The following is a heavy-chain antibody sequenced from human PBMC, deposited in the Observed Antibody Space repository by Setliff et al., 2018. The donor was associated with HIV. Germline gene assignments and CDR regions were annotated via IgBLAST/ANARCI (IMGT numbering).Heavy chain of an antibody. CDR2: IYYSGST. D-gene: IGHD3-22*01. CDR3: ARARTDYYDRGRRSHYYIDV. Sequence: SETLSLTCTVSGGSISSGGYYWSWIRQHPGKGLEWIGYIYYSGSTYYNPSLKSRVTISVDTSKNQFSLKMGSLTAADTAVYYCARARTDYYDRGRRSHYYIDVWARGATVTVSS. V-gene: IGHV4-31*03. CDR1: GGSISSGGYY. J-gene: IGHJ6*03.